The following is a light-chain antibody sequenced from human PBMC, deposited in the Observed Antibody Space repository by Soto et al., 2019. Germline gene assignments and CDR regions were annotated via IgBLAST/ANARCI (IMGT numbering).Light chain of an antibody. CDR2: EVY. J-gene: IGLJ3*02. CDR3: ISYIPSTTTHWV. CDR1: NSDVGGYDR. Sequence: QSALTQPASVSGSPGQSITISCTGTNSDVGGYDRVSWYQHHPGKVPKLLIFEVYNRPSGISDRFSGSKSGDTASLTISGLQAEDEADYYCISYIPSTTTHWVFGGGTKVTVL. V-gene: IGLV2-14*01.